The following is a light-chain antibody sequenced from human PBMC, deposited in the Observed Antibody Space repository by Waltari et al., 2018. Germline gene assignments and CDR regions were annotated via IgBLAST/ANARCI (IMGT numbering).Light chain of an antibody. CDR2: DAS. Sequence: EIVMTQSPATLSVSPGERVTLSCRASQSVYSNLAWYQQKPGQAPRLLIYDASTRATGIPARFTGSGSGTEFTLTISSLQSEDSAVYSCQQYNRWPPITFGQGTRLEIK. CDR1: QSVYSN. J-gene: IGKJ5*01. V-gene: IGKV3D-15*01. CDR3: QQYNRWPPIT.